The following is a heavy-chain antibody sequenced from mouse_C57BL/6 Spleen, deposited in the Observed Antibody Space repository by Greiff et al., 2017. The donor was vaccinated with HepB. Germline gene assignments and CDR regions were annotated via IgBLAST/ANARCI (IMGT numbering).Heavy chain of an antibody. CDR1: GYTFTTYP. Sequence: VQLQQSGAELVKPGASVKMSCKASGYTFTTYPIEWMKQNHGKSLEWIGNFHPYNDDTKYNEKFKGKATLTVEKSSSTVYLELSRLTSDDSAVLYCARSYYGSSYVPYFDYWGQSTTLTVSS. CDR3: ARSYYGSSYVPYFDY. D-gene: IGHD1-1*01. CDR2: FHPYNDDT. V-gene: IGHV1-47*01. J-gene: IGHJ2*01.